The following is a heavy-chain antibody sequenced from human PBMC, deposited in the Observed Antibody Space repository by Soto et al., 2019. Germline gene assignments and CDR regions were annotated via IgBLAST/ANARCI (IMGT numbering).Heavy chain of an antibody. Sequence: GGSLRLSCAASGFTFSSYSMSWVRQAPGKGLEWVSVISGSGVTTFYADSVKGRFTISRDNSKNTLYLQMNSLRAEDTAVYYCAKDKARYSSGWYLGYWGQGTLVTVSS. J-gene: IGHJ4*02. CDR2: ISGSGVTT. D-gene: IGHD6-19*01. V-gene: IGHV3-23*01. CDR1: GFTFSSYS. CDR3: AKDKARYSSGWYLGY.